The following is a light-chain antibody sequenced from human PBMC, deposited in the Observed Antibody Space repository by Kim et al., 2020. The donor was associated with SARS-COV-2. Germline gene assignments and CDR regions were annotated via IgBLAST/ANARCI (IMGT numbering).Light chain of an antibody. J-gene: IGLJ2*01. CDR2: YDS. V-gene: IGLV3-21*04. CDR1: NIGSKS. CDR3: QVWYSSSDHVV. Sequence: PGKTARITCRGNNIGSKSVHWYQQKPGQAPVLVIYYDSDRPSGIPERFSGSNPGNTATLTISRVEAGDEADYYCQVWYSSSDHVVFGGGTQLTVL.